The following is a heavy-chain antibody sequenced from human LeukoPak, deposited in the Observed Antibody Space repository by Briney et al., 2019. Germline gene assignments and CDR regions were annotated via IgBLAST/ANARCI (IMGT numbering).Heavy chain of an antibody. J-gene: IGHJ4*02. V-gene: IGHV3-48*03. CDR1: GFIFSSYE. D-gene: IGHD3-9*01. Sequence: GGSLRLSCAASGFIFSSYEMNWVRQAPGKGLEWVSYISSSGSTIYYADSVKGRFTISRDNAKNSLYLQMNSLRAEDTAVYYCAREHILTGYNEDYWGQGTLVTVSS. CDR3: AREHILTGYNEDY. CDR2: ISSSGSTI.